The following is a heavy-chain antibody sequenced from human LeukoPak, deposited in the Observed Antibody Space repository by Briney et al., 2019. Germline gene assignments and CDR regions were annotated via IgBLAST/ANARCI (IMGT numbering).Heavy chain of an antibody. D-gene: IGHD6-19*01. V-gene: IGHV4-39*01. CDR2: IYYSGST. Sequence: SKTLSLTCTVSGGSISSSSYYWGWIRQPPGKGLEWIGSIYYSGSTYYNPSLKSRVTISVDTSKNQFSLKLSSVTAADTAVYYCARHSLLAVALDYWGQGTLVTVSS. J-gene: IGHJ4*02. CDR1: GGSISSSSYY. CDR3: ARHSLLAVALDY.